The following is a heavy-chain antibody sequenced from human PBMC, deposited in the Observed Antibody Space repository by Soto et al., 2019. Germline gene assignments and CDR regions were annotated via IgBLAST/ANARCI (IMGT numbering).Heavy chain of an antibody. CDR3: ARDAAAGLNDY. J-gene: IGHJ4*02. CDR2: ISAYNGNT. V-gene: IGHV1-18*01. CDR1: GYTFTSYG. Sequence: QVQLVQAGAEVKKPGAAVKVSCKASGYTFTSYGISWVRQAPGQGLEWLGWISAYNGNTKYAQKFQGRVTMTTDTSTSTAYMEVRSLRSDDTAVYYCARDAAAGLNDYWGQGTLVTVSS. D-gene: IGHD6-13*01.